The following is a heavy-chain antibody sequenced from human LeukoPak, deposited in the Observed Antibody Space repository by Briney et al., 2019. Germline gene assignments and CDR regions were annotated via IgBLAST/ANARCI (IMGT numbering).Heavy chain of an antibody. J-gene: IGHJ4*02. CDR1: GGTFSSYA. CDR3: AREVGDSSGYYYHYFDY. V-gene: IGHV1-69*05. Sequence: SVKVSCKASGGTFSSYAISWVRQAPGQGLEWMGGIIPIFGTANYARKFQGRVTITTDESTSTAYMELSSLRSEDTAVYYCAREVGDSSGYYYHYFDYWGQGTLVTVSS. CDR2: IIPIFGTA. D-gene: IGHD3-22*01.